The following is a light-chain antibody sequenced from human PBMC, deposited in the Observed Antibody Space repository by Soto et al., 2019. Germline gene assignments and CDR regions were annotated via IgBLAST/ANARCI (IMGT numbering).Light chain of an antibody. CDR3: QQCSHWPPS. CDR2: DAS. J-gene: IGKJ3*01. Sequence: ENVLTQSPATLSLSPGESATLSCRASQSVSSYLAWYQQKPGQAPRLLIYDASNRVTGIPARFSGSGSGTDFTLTISSLEPEDFAVYYCQQCSHWPPSFGHGTKVDIK. V-gene: IGKV3-11*01. CDR1: QSVSSY.